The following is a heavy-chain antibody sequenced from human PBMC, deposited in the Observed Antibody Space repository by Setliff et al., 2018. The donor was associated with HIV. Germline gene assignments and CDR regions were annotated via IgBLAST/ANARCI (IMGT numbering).Heavy chain of an antibody. CDR3: ARVQVGGYNFYLDY. Sequence: PSETLSLTCAVYGGSFSGYYWSWIRQTPGKGLERIGEIDHSGGTKYNPSLKSRVTISLDTSKNQFSLKLSSVTAADTAVYYCARVQVGGYNFYLDYWGQGTLVTVSS. V-gene: IGHV4-34*01. J-gene: IGHJ4*02. CDR1: GGSFSGYY. D-gene: IGHD5-12*01. CDR2: IDHSGGT.